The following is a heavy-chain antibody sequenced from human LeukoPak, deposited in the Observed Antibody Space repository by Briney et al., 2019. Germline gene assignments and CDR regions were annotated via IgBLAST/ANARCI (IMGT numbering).Heavy chain of an antibody. V-gene: IGHV1-18*01. CDR2: INAYNGNT. CDR3: ARDSRGRLRYCSGGSCYLFDY. Sequence: ASVKVSCKAAGYTFTSYIISWVRQAPGQGLEWMGWINAYNGNTNYAQKLQGRVTMTTDTSTSTAYMELRSLRSDDTAVYYCARDSRGRLRYCSGGSCYLFDYWGQGTLVTVSS. CDR1: GYTFTSYI. J-gene: IGHJ4*02. D-gene: IGHD2-15*01.